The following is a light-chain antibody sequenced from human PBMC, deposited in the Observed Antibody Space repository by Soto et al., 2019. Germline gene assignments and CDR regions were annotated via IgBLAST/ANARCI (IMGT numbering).Light chain of an antibody. V-gene: IGLV2-23*02. CDR2: EVS. CDR3: CSYAGSPLV. CDR1: SSDVGSYNL. J-gene: IGLJ1*01. Sequence: QSVLTQPASVSGSPGQSITISCTGTSSDVGSYNLVSWYQQHPGKAPKLMIYEVSKRPSGVSNRFSGSKSGNTASLTISGLQAEDEVDYYCCSYAGSPLVFGTGTKVTVL.